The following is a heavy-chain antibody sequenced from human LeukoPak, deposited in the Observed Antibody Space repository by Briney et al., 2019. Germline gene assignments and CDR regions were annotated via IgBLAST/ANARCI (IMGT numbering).Heavy chain of an antibody. J-gene: IGHJ1*01. CDR2: IYHSGRT. Sequence: SSETLSLTCAVSGDYISSSSYYWGWIRQSPGTGLGWIGDIYHSGRTYYNPSLKSRVAISIDTSKNQFSLRLRSMTAADTAVFYCARRRYYDSTGYFEWGRGTLVTVSS. CDR3: ARRRYYDSTGYFE. D-gene: IGHD3-22*01. CDR1: GDYISSSSYY. V-gene: IGHV4-39*01.